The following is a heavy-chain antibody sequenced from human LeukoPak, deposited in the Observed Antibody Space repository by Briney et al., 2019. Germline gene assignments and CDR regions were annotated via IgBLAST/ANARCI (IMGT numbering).Heavy chain of an antibody. D-gene: IGHD2-15*01. Sequence: ASVKVSCKASGYTFTSYYMHWVRQAPGQGLEWMGIINPSGGSTSYAQKFQGRVTMTRDMSTSTVYMELRSLRSDDTAVYYCARERGYCSGGSCYSSVLDYWGQGTLVTVSS. V-gene: IGHV1-46*01. CDR1: GYTFTSYY. CDR2: INPSGGST. CDR3: ARERGYCSGGSCYSSVLDY. J-gene: IGHJ4*02.